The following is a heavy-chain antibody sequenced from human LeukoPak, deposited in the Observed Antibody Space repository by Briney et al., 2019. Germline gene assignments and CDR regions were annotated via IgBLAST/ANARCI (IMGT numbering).Heavy chain of an antibody. J-gene: IGHJ3*02. D-gene: IGHD5-24*01. CDR1: GFTFSSYA. V-gene: IGHV3-30*04. CDR2: ISYDGSNK. Sequence: GGSLRLSCAASGFTFSSYAMHRVRQAPGKGLEWVAVISYDGSNKYYADSVKGRFTISRDNSKNTLYLQMNSLRAEDTAVYYCARDRMAAKAFDIWGQGTMVTVSS. CDR3: ARDRMAAKAFDI.